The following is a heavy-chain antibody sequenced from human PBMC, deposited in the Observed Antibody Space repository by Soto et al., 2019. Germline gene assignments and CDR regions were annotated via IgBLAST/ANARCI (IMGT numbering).Heavy chain of an antibody. D-gene: IGHD1-1*01. CDR2: IRKRTDGGTT. CDR1: GFTFSNAW. V-gene: IGHV3-15*07. CDR3: ATGGITLPGTLDY. Sequence: EVHLVESGGGFIKPGGSLRLSCAASGFTFSNAWMNWVRQAPGKGLEWVGRIRKRTDGGTTDYAAPVKGRFTISRDDSQNTLFLQMNSLKIEDTAVYYCATGGITLPGTLDYWGQGTLVTVSS. J-gene: IGHJ4*02.